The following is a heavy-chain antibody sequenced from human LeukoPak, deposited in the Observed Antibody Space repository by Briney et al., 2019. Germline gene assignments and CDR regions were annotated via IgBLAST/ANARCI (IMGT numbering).Heavy chain of an antibody. CDR1: GFTFSSYS. Sequence: SGGSLRLSCAASGFTFSSYSMNRVRQAPGKGLEWVSSISSGSSYIYYADSVKGRFTISRDNAKNSLFLQMDSLRAEDTAVYFCAREDFFTPHSWGQGTLVTVSS. V-gene: IGHV3-21*04. CDR3: AREDFFTPHS. J-gene: IGHJ4*02. CDR2: ISSGSSYI. D-gene: IGHD3/OR15-3a*01.